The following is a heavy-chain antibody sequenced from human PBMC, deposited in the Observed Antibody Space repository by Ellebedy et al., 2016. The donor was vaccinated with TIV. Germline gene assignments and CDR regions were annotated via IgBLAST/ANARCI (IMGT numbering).Heavy chain of an antibody. CDR3: ARLRYNYGYGASSDYGMDV. J-gene: IGHJ6*02. V-gene: IGHV1-69*04. D-gene: IGHD5-18*01. CDR1: GGTFSTYA. CDR2: IFPILGMA. Sequence: AASVKVSCKASGGTFSTYAISWVRQAPGQGLEWMGRIFPILGMAIYAQKFQGRVTITADKSTSTAYMELSSLRSEDTAVYYCARLRYNYGYGASSDYGMDVWGQGTTVTVSS.